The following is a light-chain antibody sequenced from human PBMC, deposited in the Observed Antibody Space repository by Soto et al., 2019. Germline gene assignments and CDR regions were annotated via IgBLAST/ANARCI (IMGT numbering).Light chain of an antibody. CDR2: KAS. Sequence: DIQMTQSPSTLSASVGDRVTITCRASQSISTWLAWYQQKPGKAPKLLIYKASSLESGVPSRFSGSGSGTEFTLNISSLQPDDFATYYCQQFISPLLTFGGGTKVEIK. V-gene: IGKV1-5*03. CDR3: QQFISPLLT. J-gene: IGKJ4*01. CDR1: QSISTW.